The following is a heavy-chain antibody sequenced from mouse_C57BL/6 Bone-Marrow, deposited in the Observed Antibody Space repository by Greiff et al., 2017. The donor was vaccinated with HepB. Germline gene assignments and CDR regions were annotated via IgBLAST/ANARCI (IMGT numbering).Heavy chain of an antibody. V-gene: IGHV5-6*01. J-gene: IGHJ2*01. CDR1: GFTFSSYG. Sequence: EVQRVESGGDLVKPGGSLKLSCAASGFTFSSYGMSWVRQTPDKRLEWVATISSGGSYTYYPDSVKGRFTISRDNAKNTLYLQMSSLKSEDTAMYYCARWTNWDPYYFDYWGQGTTLTVSS. D-gene: IGHD4-1*01. CDR2: ISSGGSYT. CDR3: ARWTNWDPYYFDY.